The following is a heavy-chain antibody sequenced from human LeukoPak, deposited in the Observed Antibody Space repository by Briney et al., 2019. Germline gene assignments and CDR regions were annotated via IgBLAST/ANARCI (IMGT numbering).Heavy chain of an antibody. V-gene: IGHV3-21*05. CDR2: ISRSSTDT. CDR1: GFTFSSYW. J-gene: IGHJ4*02. CDR3: ARKTYYYDSGSYSKSYYFDY. D-gene: IGHD3-10*01. Sequence: GGSLRLSCAASGFTFSSYWMSWVRQAPGKGLEWLSDISRSSTDTNYADSVKGRFTISRDNAKNSLFLQLNSLRAEDTAVYYCARKTYYYDSGSYSKSYYFDYWGQGTLVTVSS.